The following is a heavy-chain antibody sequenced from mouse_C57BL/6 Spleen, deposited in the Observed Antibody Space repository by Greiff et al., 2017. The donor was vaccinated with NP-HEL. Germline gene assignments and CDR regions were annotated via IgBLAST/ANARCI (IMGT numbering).Heavy chain of an antibody. D-gene: IGHD3-3*01. Sequence: QVQLQQPGAELVRPGSSVKLSCKASGYTFTSYWMDWVKQRPGQGLEWIGNIYPSDSETHYNQKFKDKATLTVDKSSSTAYMQLSSLTSEDSAVYYCARGGAEDWYFDVWGTGTTVTVSS. CDR2: IYPSDSET. J-gene: IGHJ1*03. CDR1: GYTFTSYW. V-gene: IGHV1-61*01. CDR3: ARGGAEDWYFDV.